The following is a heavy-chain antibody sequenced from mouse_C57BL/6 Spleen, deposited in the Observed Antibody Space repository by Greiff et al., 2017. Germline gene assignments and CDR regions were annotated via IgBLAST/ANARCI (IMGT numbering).Heavy chain of an antibody. V-gene: IGHV1-26*01. CDR3: ARVTTVVATDDARDY. CDR2: INPNNGGT. CDR1: GYTFTDYY. Sequence: EVQLQQSGPELVKPGASVKISCKASGYTFTDYYMNWVKQSHGKSLEWIGDINPNNGGTSYNQKFKGKATLTVDKSSSTAYMELRSLTSEDSAVYYCARVTTVVATDDARDYWGQGTSVTVSS. D-gene: IGHD1-1*01. J-gene: IGHJ4*01.